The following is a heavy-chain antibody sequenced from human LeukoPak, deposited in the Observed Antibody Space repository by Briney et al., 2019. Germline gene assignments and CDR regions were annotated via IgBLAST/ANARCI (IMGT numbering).Heavy chain of an antibody. J-gene: IGHJ6*03. CDR2: ISYDGSNK. CDR3: ARDITPYYYMDV. D-gene: IGHD3-10*01. CDR1: GFTFSSYA. V-gene: IGHV3-30*04. Sequence: GGSLRLSCAASGFTFSSYAMHWVRQAPGKGLEWVAVISYDGSNKYYADSAKGRFTISRDNSKNTLYLQMNSLRAEDTAVYYCARDITPYYYMDVWGKGTTVTVSS.